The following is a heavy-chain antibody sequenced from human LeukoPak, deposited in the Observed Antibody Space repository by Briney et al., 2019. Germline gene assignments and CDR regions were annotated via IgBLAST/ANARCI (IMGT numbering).Heavy chain of an antibody. V-gene: IGHV3-9*01. CDR3: AKDRGGGSQLGDAFDV. Sequence: GGSLRLSCAASGFTFDEYAMHWVRQAPGKGLEWVSGISYSSATIGYVDSVKGRFIISRDNAKNSLYLQMNSLRAEDTALYFCAKDRGGGSQLGDAFDVWGQGTMVSVSS. CDR1: GFTFDEYA. CDR2: ISYSSATI. J-gene: IGHJ3*01. D-gene: IGHD2-15*01.